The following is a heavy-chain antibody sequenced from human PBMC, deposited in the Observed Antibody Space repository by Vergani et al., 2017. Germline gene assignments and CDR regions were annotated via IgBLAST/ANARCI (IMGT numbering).Heavy chain of an antibody. CDR2: INNNGGRT. CDR3: AKVCGSTSCPYWGGAFDV. Sequence: QLLESGGGLIQPGGSLRLSCAASGFTFNSYAMTWVRQAPGKGLEWVSGINNNGGRTYYADSMKGRFTISRDNSKNTLYLQMTDLRAEDTATYYCAKVCGSTSCPYWGGAFDVWGHGTMVTVSS. CDR1: GFTFNSYA. V-gene: IGHV3-23*01. J-gene: IGHJ3*01. D-gene: IGHD2-2*01.